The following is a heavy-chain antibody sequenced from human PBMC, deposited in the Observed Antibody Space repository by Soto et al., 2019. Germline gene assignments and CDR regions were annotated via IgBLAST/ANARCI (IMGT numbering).Heavy chain of an antibody. CDR1: GGTFGNSA. CDR3: ARDKDRQQLGGNFYYGIDV. Sequence: QVQLVQSGAEVKKPGSSVTVSCKASGGTFGNSAISWVRQAPGQGLEWMGGIIPIFPPPDYAQKFQGRVTMTADESTSTAYMELTSLRSEDTAVYYCARDKDRQQLGGNFYYGIDVWGQGTTVTVSS. CDR2: IIPIFPPP. V-gene: IGHV1-69*12. J-gene: IGHJ6*02. D-gene: IGHD3-3*02.